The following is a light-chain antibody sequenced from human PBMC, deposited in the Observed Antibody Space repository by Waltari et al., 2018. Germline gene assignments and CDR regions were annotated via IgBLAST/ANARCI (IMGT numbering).Light chain of an antibody. V-gene: IGLV2-14*03. CDR2: DVS. J-gene: IGLJ2*01. CDR1: SSDVGGYNY. Sequence: QSALTQPASVSGSPGQSITISCNGTSSDVGGYNYVSWYQQHPGKAPKLMIYDVSNRTSGVSNRCSGSKCGNTASLIISGLQAEDEVDYYCSSYTSSSTLVVFGGGTKLTVL. CDR3: SSYTSSSTLVV.